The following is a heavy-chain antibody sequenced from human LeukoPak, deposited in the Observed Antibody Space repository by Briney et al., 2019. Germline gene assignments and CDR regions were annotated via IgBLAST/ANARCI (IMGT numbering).Heavy chain of an antibody. J-gene: IGHJ4*02. V-gene: IGHV5-51*01. CDR2: IYPADSDT. D-gene: IGHD1-1*01. CDR3: ARPGKTGTTI. CDR1: GYSFSRNC. Sequence: GESLKISCKGYGYSFSRNCIGWVRQMPGKDLVWMGIIYPADSDTRYSPSFQVQVTISADTSISTACLQCGSLQASDTAMYYCARPGKTGTTIWGQGTLVTVSS.